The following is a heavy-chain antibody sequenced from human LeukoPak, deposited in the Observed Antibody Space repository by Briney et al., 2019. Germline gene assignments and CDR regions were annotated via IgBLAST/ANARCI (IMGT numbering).Heavy chain of an antibody. J-gene: IGHJ1*01. CDR3: ARHGYELTYYYDSSGASEYFQH. Sequence: SETPSLTCTVSGGSISSYYWSWIRQPPGKGLEWIGYIYYSGSTNYNPSLKSRVTISVDTSKNQFSLKLSSVTAADTAVYYCARHGYELTYYYDSSGASEYFQHWGQGTLVTVSS. CDR2: IYYSGST. D-gene: IGHD3-22*01. V-gene: IGHV4-59*08. CDR1: GGSISSYY.